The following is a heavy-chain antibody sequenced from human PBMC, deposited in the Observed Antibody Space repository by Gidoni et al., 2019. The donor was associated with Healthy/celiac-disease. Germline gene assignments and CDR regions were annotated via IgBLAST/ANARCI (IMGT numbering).Heavy chain of an antibody. CDR2: IWYDGSNK. J-gene: IGHJ4*02. Sequence: QVQLVESGGGVVQPGRSLRLSCAASGFTFSSYGMHWVRQAPGKGLEWAAVIWYDGSNKYYADSVKGRFTISRDNSKNTLYLQMNSLRAEDTAVYYCARDPQLGLVDYWGQGTLVTVSS. CDR1: GFTFSSYG. D-gene: IGHD7-27*01. V-gene: IGHV3-33*01. CDR3: ARDPQLGLVDY.